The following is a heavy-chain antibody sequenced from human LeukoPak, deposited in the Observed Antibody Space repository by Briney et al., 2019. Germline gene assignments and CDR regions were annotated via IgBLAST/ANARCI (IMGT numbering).Heavy chain of an antibody. CDR1: GGSISSNAYY. V-gene: IGHV4-39*01. Sequence: SETLSLTCTVSGGSISSNAYYWAWIRQPPGKGLEWIGSIYSSVSTYYNPSLKSRVTTSVDTSKNQFSLRLSSVTAADTALYYCAYSGSYGHLGYWGQGIPVTVSS. D-gene: IGHD1-26*01. J-gene: IGHJ4*02. CDR3: AYSGSYGHLGY. CDR2: IYSSVST.